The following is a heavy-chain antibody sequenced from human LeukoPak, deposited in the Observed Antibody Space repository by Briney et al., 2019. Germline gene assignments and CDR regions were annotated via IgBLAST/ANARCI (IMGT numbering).Heavy chain of an antibody. V-gene: IGHV4-39*01. CDR1: GGSISSGSYF. J-gene: IGHJ3*02. CDR2: FNYRGST. CDR3: ARQIAVAGEWAFDI. Sequence: SETLSLTCTVSGGSISSGSYFWIWIRQPPGMGLEWIGSFNYRGSTYYNPSLKSRVTISVDTSKNQFSLKLSSVTAADSALYYCARQIAVAGEWAFDIWGQGTMVTVSS. D-gene: IGHD6-19*01.